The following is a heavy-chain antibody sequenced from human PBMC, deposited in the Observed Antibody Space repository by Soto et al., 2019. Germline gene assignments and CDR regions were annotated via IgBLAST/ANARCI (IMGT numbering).Heavy chain of an antibody. CDR2: TYDRSRWLT. D-gene: IGHD2-15*01. Sequence: QTLSLTSDICGDSVCSNIASRHCIGQSARRALEWLGGTYDRSRWLTNYAVSVKSRITINPDTSKNQFFVQLNSVTAADTAVYYCARAPRGYSYGYPCSGGSCYSIKYYYGMDVWGQATLVTVSS. J-gene: IGHJ6*02. V-gene: IGHV6-1*01. CDR3: ARAPRGYSYGYPCSGGSCYSIKYYYGMDV. CDR1: GDSVCSNIAS.